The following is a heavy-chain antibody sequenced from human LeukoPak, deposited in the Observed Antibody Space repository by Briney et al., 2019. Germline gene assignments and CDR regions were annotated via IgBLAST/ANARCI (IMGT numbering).Heavy chain of an antibody. J-gene: IGHJ4*02. Sequence: GASVKVSCKAPGGTFSSYAISWVRQAPGQGLEWMGGIIPIFGTANYAQKFQGRVTITADESTSTAYMELSSLRSEDTAVYYCARTISPYDSSGPYSYWGQGTLVTVSS. V-gene: IGHV1-69*13. CDR3: ARTISPYDSSGPYSY. D-gene: IGHD3-22*01. CDR1: GGTFSSYA. CDR2: IIPIFGTA.